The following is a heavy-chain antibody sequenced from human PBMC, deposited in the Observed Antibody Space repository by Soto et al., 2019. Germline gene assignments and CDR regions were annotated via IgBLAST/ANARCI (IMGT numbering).Heavy chain of an antibody. V-gene: IGHV1-45*02. D-gene: IGHD2-15*01. CDR2: ITPFTGNT. CDR3: ASSLPRAYGGNFYGMDV. J-gene: IGHJ6*02. CDR1: GYTFTYRY. Sequence: QMQLVQSGAEVKKTGSSVKVSCKASGYTFTYRYLHWVRQAPGQALEWMGWITPFTGNTNYAQTFQARVTITRDRSMSTAYMYLSSLRSEDTAMYYCASSLPRAYGGNFYGMDVWGQGTTVTVSS.